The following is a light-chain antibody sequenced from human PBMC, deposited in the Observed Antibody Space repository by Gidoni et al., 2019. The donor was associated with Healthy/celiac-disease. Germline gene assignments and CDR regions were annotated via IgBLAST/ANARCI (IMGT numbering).Light chain of an antibody. CDR2: AAS. CDR1: QSISSY. Sequence: DIQMTQSPFSLSASVGDRVTITCRASQSISSYLNWYQQKPGKAPKLLIYAASSLQSGVPSRFSGSGSGTDFTLTISSLQPEDFATYYCQQSYSTPRLTFGGGTKVEIK. V-gene: IGKV1-39*01. CDR3: QQSYSTPRLT. J-gene: IGKJ4*01.